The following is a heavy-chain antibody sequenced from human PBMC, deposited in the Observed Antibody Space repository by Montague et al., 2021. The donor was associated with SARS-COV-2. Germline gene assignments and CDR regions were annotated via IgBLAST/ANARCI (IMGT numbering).Heavy chain of an antibody. CDR1: GFSVSRRY. D-gene: IGHD2-21*02. J-gene: IGHJ6*02. CDR3: ARDRGDCGGDCYAPYYYGVDV. Sequence: SLRLSCAASGFSVSRRYMSWVRQAPGKGLEWVSGIFGGGSTYYVDSVEGRFTISRDTSRNTPYLQMKSLRDEDTATYYCARDRGDCGGDCYAPYYYGVDVWGQGTTVTVSS. V-gene: IGHV3-66*02. CDR2: IFGGGST.